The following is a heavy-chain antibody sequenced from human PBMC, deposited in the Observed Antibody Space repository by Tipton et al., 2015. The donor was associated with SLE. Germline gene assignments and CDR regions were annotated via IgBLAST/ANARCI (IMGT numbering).Heavy chain of an antibody. J-gene: IGHJ4*02. V-gene: IGHV3-48*03. D-gene: IGHD6-6*01. CDR3: TIEYSSSDAFDF. CDR1: GFRFSSYE. CDR2: ISGSGTNK. Sequence: SLRLSCAASGFRFSSYEMNWVRQAPGKGLEWVPYISGSGTNKYYADSVKGRFTISRDNAKNSLYLQMNSLRAEDTALYYCTIEYSSSDAFDFWGQGTLVTVSS.